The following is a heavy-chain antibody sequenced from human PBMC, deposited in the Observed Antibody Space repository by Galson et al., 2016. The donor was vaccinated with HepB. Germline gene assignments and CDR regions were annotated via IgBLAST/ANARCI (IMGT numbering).Heavy chain of an antibody. V-gene: IGHV3-23*01. CDR2: ISRSGDST. CDR1: GFTFRNYG. CDR3: VQGSTAPAV. D-gene: IGHD2-2*01. Sequence: SLRLSCAASGFTFRNYGMTWVRQAPGKGLEVVSSISRSGDSTDYADSVKGRFTISRDNSKNTLSLQMNSLTADDTAIYYCVQGSTAPAVWGKGTTVTVSP. J-gene: IGHJ6*04.